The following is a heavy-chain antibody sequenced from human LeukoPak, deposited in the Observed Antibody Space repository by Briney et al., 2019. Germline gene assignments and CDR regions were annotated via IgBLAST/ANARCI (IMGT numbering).Heavy chain of an antibody. CDR3: AKDRMSYYYYGMDV. V-gene: IGHV3-9*01. J-gene: IGHJ6*02. CDR2: ISWSSGSI. Sequence: GGSLRLSCAASGLTFDDYAMHWVRHAPGKGLEWFSGISWSSGSIGYADSVKGRFTISRDNAKNSLYLQMNSLRAEDTALYYCAKDRMSYYYYGMDVWGQGTTVTVSS. CDR1: GLTFDDYA.